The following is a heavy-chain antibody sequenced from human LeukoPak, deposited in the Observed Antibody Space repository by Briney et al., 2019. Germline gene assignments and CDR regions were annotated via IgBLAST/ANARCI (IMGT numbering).Heavy chain of an antibody. CDR1: GFTFSNYW. Sequence: PGGSLRLSCAGAGFTFSNYWMHWVRQAPGKGLEWVSLISGGGSLTYYADSVKGRFTISRDNSKNTLYLQMNSLTAEDTAVYYCATRSGTPDYWGQGTLVTVSS. CDR2: ISGGGSLT. D-gene: IGHD1/OR15-1a*01. CDR3: ATRSGTPDY. V-gene: IGHV3-23*01. J-gene: IGHJ4*02.